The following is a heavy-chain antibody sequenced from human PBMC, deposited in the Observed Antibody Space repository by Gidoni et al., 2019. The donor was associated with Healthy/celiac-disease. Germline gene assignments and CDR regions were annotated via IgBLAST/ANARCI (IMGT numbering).Heavy chain of an antibody. CDR3: ARGLAVASYGMDV. Sequence: QVQLQESGPGLVKPSQTLSLTCTVSGGSLSSGGYYWSWIRQHPGKGLEWIGYIDYSGSTYYNPSLKSRVTISVNTSKNQFSLRLSSMTAADTAVYYCARGLAVASYGMDVWGQGTTVTVSS. V-gene: IGHV4-31*03. CDR1: GGSLSSGGYY. J-gene: IGHJ6*02. CDR2: IDYSGST. D-gene: IGHD6-19*01.